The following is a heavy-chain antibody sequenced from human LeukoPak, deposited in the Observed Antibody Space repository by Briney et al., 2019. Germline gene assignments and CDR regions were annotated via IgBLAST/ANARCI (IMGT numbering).Heavy chain of an antibody. V-gene: IGHV1-18*01. CDR1: GYTFTSYG. D-gene: IGHD3-22*01. Sequence: GASVKVSCKASGYTFTSYGISWVRQAPGQGLEWMGWISAYNGNTNYAQKLQGRVTMTTDTSTSTAYMELRSLRSGDTAVYYCARGPYYYDSSGYSDYWGQGTLVTVSS. CDR3: ARGPYYYDSSGYSDY. J-gene: IGHJ4*02. CDR2: ISAYNGNT.